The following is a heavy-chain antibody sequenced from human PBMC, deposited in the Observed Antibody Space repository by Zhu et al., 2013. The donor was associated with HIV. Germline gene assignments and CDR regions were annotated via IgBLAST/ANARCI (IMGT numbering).Heavy chain of an antibody. CDR2: IIPIFGTA. D-gene: IGHD3-3*01. V-gene: IGHV1-69*12. CDR3: ARSVYYDFPAGAYYYGMDV. CDR1: GGTFSSYA. J-gene: IGHJ6*02. Sequence: QVQLVQSGAEVKKPGSSVKVSCKASGGTFSSYAISWVRQAPGQGLEWMGGIIPIFGTANYAQKFQGRVTITADESTSTAYMELSSLRSEDTAVYYCARSVYYDFPAGAYYYGMDVWGQGTTVTVSS.